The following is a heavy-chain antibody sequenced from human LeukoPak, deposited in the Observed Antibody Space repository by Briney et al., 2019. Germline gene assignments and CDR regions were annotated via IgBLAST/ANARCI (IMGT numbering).Heavy chain of an antibody. CDR3: AAPLMGGGSESYYRDY. CDR1: GGSISSSTYY. CDR2: IYYTGST. D-gene: IGHD3-10*01. V-gene: IGHV4-39*01. Sequence: PSETLSLTCTVSGGSISSSTYYWGWIRQPPGKGLEWIGSIYYTGSTYYNPSLKSRVTISVDTSKNQFSLKLSSVTAADTAVYYCAAPLMGGGSESYYRDYWGQGTLVTVSS. J-gene: IGHJ4*02.